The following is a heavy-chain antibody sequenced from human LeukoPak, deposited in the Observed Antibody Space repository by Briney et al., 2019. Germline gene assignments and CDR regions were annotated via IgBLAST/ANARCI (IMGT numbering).Heavy chain of an antibody. J-gene: IGHJ4*02. CDR3: ARLNVEMATNDY. CDR2: INHSGST. D-gene: IGHD5-24*01. V-gene: IGHV4-34*01. CDR1: GGPFSGYY. Sequence: SETLSLTCAVYGGPFSGYYWSWIRQPPGKGLEWIGEINHSGSTNYNPSLKSRVTISVDTSKNQFSLKLSSVTAADTAVYYCARLNVEMATNDYWGQGTLVTVSS.